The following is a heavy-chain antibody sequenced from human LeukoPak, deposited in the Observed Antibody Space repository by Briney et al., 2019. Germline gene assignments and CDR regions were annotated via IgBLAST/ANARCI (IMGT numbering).Heavy chain of an antibody. CDR2: IYYSGST. D-gene: IGHD6-19*01. V-gene: IGHV4-59*01. Sequence: SETLSLTCTVSGGSISSYYWSWIRQPPGKGLEWIGYIYYSGSTNYNPSLKSRVTISVDTSKNQFSLRLRSVTAADTAVYYCASMAFSSGWYAVYYWGQGTLVTVSS. CDR3: ASMAFSSGWYAVYY. J-gene: IGHJ4*02. CDR1: GGSISSYY.